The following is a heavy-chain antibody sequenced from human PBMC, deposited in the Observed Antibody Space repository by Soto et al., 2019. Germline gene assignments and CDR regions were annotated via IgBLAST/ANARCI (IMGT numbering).Heavy chain of an antibody. CDR3: AKEYYYDSNGWLRPFDY. Sequence: KPGGSLRLSCVSSGLSFSNYWMTWVRQAPGKGLEWVSSSRRSSTLLYYADSVKGRFTISRDTAKNSLYLQMNSLRAEDTAVYYCAKEYYYDSNGWLRPFDYWGQGTLVTVSS. V-gene: IGHV3-21*06. CDR1: GLSFSNYW. J-gene: IGHJ4*02. CDR2: SRRSSTLL. D-gene: IGHD3-22*01.